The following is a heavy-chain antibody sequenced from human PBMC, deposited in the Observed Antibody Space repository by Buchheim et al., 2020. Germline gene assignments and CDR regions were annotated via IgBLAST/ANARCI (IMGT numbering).Heavy chain of an antibody. CDR2: ISPNGDNI. CDR1: GFAFRNSR. J-gene: IGHJ4*02. D-gene: IGHD2-8*02. CDR3: VRDRTGLYYFEN. Sequence: VQLVESGGGLVKPGGSLRLSCAASGFAFRNSRMNWVRQAPGKGPEWASYISPNGDNILYSDSVKGRFTISRDNDKNSVFLQLDRLRAEDTAVYYCVRDRTGLYYFENWGQG. V-gene: IGHV3-21*06.